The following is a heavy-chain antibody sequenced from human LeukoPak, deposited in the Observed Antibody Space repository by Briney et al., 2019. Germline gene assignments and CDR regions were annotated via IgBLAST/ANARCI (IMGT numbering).Heavy chain of an antibody. Sequence: PGGSLRLSCVVSGLTFSNAWMSWVRQAPGKGLEWVSVTFSGGSTDYADSVKGRFTISRDDSKNTLYLQMNSLRVEDTAVYYCAGGLGYARSYWGQGTLVTVSS. CDR1: GLTFSNAW. J-gene: IGHJ4*02. CDR3: AGGLGYARSY. D-gene: IGHD2-2*01. V-gene: IGHV3-66*01. CDR2: TFSGGST.